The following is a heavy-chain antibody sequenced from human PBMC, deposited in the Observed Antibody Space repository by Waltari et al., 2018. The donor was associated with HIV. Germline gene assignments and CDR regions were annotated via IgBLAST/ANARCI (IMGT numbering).Heavy chain of an antibody. J-gene: IGHJ4*02. Sequence: QVQLQESGPGLVKPSETLSLTYTVPGGSINSYYWSWIRQPAGKGLEWIGRIYSSGSTNSNPSRKSRITMSVDTSKNQFSLRLSSVTAADTAVYYCARDPSGNYHPLGYWGQGTLVTVSS. CDR1: GGSINSYY. V-gene: IGHV4-4*07. D-gene: IGHD1-7*01. CDR2: IYSSGST. CDR3: ARDPSGNYHPLGY.